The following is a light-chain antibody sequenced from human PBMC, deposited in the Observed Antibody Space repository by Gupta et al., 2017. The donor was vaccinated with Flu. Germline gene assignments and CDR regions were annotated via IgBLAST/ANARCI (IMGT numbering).Light chain of an antibody. CDR1: SLIYYH. CDR3: NCTDSRGVPWV. Sequence: SSELTQDPAVSVAVGHTVTITCQGGSLIYYHASWYQQKPGQAPLLVIYGNNNRPSGIPDRFSASTSGNTSSCTITATRAEDEADYYCNCTDSRGVPWVFGGGTKLTVL. CDR2: GNN. V-gene: IGLV3-19*01. J-gene: IGLJ3*02.